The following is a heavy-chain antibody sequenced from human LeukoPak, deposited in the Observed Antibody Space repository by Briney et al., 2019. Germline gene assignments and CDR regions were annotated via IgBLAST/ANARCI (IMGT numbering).Heavy chain of an antibody. V-gene: IGHV3-7*01. D-gene: IGHD6-13*01. Sequence: GGSLRLSCAASGFTFSSYWMSWVRQAPGKGLEWVANIKQDGSEKYYVDSVKGRFTISRDNAKNSLYLQMNSLRAEDTAVYYCARIARHLAAANDYWGQGTLVTVSS. CDR3: ARIARHLAAANDY. J-gene: IGHJ4*02. CDR1: GFTFSSYW. CDR2: IKQDGSEK.